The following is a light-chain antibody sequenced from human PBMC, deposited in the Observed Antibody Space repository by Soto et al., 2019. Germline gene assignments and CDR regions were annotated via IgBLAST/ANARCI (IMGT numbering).Light chain of an antibody. CDR3: QQYHNWPIT. Sequence: IVLTQSPGTLALFPGERATLSCRASQSLTTNLAWYQQKPGQAPRLLIYGASTRATGIPARFSGSGSGTEFTLTISSLQSEDFEVYYCQQYHNWPITFGQGTRLEIK. CDR1: QSLTTN. J-gene: IGKJ5*01. V-gene: IGKV3-15*01. CDR2: GAS.